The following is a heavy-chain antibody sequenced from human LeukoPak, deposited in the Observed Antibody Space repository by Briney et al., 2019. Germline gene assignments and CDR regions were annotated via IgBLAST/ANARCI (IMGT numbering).Heavy chain of an antibody. CDR2: ISYEGSNE. J-gene: IGHJ4*02. CDR1: GFTFSSYG. D-gene: IGHD3-22*01. Sequence: PGGSLRLSCVASGFTFSSYGMHWVRQAPGKGLEWVAAISYEGSNEFYADSVKGRFTVSRDNSKKTLNLQMNSLRVEDTAVYYCAKDGKEYYSDSSGFSDYGGQGTLVTVSS. CDR3: AKDGKEYYSDSSGFSDY. V-gene: IGHV3-30*18.